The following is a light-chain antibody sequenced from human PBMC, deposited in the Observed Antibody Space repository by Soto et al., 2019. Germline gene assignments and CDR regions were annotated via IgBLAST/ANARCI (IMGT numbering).Light chain of an antibody. CDR1: QNIDKW. Sequence: DTRMTQSPSTLSASVGDRVTITCRASQNIDKWLAWYQQKPGRAPKLLIYDASSLQSGIPSRFSGSGSGTEFTLTISSLQPDDFATYFCQHYSGYFSTFGQGTRLEIK. CDR2: DAS. CDR3: QHYSGYFST. J-gene: IGKJ2*01. V-gene: IGKV1-5*01.